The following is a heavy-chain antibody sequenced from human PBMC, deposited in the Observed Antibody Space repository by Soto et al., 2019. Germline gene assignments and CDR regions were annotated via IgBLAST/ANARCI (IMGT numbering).Heavy chain of an antibody. J-gene: IGHJ2*01. D-gene: IGHD2-2*01. CDR1: GGSFSGYY. CDR2: INHSGST. Sequence: SETLSLTCAVYGGSFSGYYWSWIRQPPGKGLEWIGEINHSGSTNYNPSLKSRVTISVDTSKNQFSLKLSSVTAADTAVYYCARSAMLCFDLWARGTLVTVSS. CDR3: ARSAMLCFDL. V-gene: IGHV4-34*01.